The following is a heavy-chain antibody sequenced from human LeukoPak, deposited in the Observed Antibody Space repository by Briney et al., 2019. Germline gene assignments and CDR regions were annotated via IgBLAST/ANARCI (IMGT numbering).Heavy chain of an antibody. V-gene: IGHV3-48*03. CDR1: GFTFSSYE. CDR3: AGGVSYYGDYADYYYYYMDV. Sequence: GGSLRLSCAASGFTFSSYEMNWVRQAPGKGLEWVSYISSSGSTIYYADSVKGRFTISRDNAKNSLYLQMNSLRAEDTAVYYCAGGVSYYGDYADYYYYYMDVWGKGTTVTVSS. D-gene: IGHD4-17*01. J-gene: IGHJ6*03. CDR2: ISSSGSTI.